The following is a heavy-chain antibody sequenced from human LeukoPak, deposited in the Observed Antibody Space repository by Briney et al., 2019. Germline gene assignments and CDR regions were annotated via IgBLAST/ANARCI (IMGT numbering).Heavy chain of an antibody. Sequence: SETLSLTCTVSGGSISSSSYYWGWIRQPPGKGLEWIGEINHSGSTNYNPSLKSRVTISVDTSKNQFSLKLSSVTAADTAVYYCARAYYYDITGRQCWFDPWGQGTLVTVSS. V-gene: IGHV4-39*07. J-gene: IGHJ5*02. CDR3: ARAYYYDITGRQCWFDP. D-gene: IGHD3-22*01. CDR1: GGSISSSSYY. CDR2: INHSGST.